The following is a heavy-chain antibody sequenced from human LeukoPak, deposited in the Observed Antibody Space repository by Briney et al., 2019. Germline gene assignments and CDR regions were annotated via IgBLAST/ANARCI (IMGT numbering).Heavy chain of an antibody. Sequence: GGSLRLSCAASGFTFSGSDMHWVRQASGKGLEWVGRITSKANSYATAYAASVKGRFTISRDDSENTAYLQMNSLKTEDTAVYYCTTYRSGHYWGQGTLVTVSS. CDR3: TTYRSGHY. CDR2: ITSKANSYAT. V-gene: IGHV3-73*01. J-gene: IGHJ4*02. CDR1: GFTFSGSD. D-gene: IGHD6-19*01.